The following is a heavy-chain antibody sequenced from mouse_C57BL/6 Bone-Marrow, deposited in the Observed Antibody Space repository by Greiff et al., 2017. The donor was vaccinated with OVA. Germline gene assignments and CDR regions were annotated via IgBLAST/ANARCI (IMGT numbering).Heavy chain of an antibody. Sequence: VQLQQSGPELVKPGASVKISCKASGYSFTGSFMNWVKQSHGKSLEWIGRINPYNGDTFYNQKFKGKATLTVDKSSSTAHMELLSLTSEDFAVYYCASGRGLRRGGAYYFDYWGQGTTLTVSS. CDR1: GYSFTGSF. J-gene: IGHJ2*01. D-gene: IGHD2-4*01. CDR2: INPYNGDT. V-gene: IGHV1-37*01. CDR3: ASGRGLRRGGAYYFDY.